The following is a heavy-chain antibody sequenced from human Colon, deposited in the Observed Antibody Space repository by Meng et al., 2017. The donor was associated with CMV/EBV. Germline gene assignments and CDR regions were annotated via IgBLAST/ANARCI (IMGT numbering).Heavy chain of an antibody. J-gene: IGHJ4*02. Sequence: GESLKISCAASGFTFSSYDMSWVRQAPGKGLEWVSGISGSGGSTYYADSVKGRFTISRDNSKNKLYLQMNSLRAEDTAVYYCAKLSSGWPHYFDYWGQGTLVTVSS. V-gene: IGHV3-23*01. CDR3: AKLSSGWPHYFDY. CDR2: ISGSGGST. D-gene: IGHD6-19*01. CDR1: GFTFSSYD.